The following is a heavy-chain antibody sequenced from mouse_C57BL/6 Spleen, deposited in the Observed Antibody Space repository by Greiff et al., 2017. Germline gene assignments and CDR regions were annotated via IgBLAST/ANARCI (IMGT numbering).Heavy chain of an antibody. V-gene: IGHV1-82*01. CDR2: IYPGDGDT. J-gene: IGHJ3*01. Sequence: SGPELVKPGASVKISCKASGYAFSSSWMNWVKQRPGKGLEWIGRIYPGDGDTNYNGKLKGKATLTADKSSSTAYIQLSILTSDDSSVYFCSTSPWTGFAYWGQGTLVTVSA. CDR3: STSPWTGFAY. CDR1: GYAFSSSW.